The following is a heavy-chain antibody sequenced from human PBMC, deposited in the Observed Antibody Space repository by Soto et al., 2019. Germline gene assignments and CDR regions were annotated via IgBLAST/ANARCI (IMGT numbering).Heavy chain of an antibody. CDR1: GGTFSSYT. Sequence: SVKVSCKASGGTFSSYTISWVRQAPGQGLEWMGRIIPILGIANFAQKFEDRVTMTTATSTNTVFLELRSLKSDDTAIYYCARDRLRGYDSSGFYSWGQGTMVTVSS. CDR2: IIPILGIA. V-gene: IGHV1-69*04. CDR3: ARDRLRGYDSSGFYS. D-gene: IGHD3-22*01. J-gene: IGHJ4*02.